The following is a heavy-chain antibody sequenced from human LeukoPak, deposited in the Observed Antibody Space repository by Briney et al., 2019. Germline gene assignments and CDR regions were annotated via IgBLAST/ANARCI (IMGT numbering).Heavy chain of an antibody. CDR1: GASLRGYY. CDR2: INYSGTT. CDR3: ARGRGWNYFDY. D-gene: IGHD6-19*01. Sequence: SETLSLTCGVQGASLRGYYWTWIRQFPGKRLEGIGEINYSGTTDENPSLNSRVTTSVDASKTQFSLRLTSVTAADTAVYYCARGRGWNYFDYWGLGTLVTVSS. J-gene: IGHJ4*02. V-gene: IGHV4-34*01.